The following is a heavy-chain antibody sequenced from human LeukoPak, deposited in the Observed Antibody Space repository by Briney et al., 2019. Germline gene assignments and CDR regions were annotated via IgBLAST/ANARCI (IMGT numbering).Heavy chain of an antibody. CDR1: GYTFTSYG. J-gene: IGHJ4*02. CDR3: ARAIGGVYSSTSCYTFFDY. V-gene: IGHV1-18*01. D-gene: IGHD2-2*02. Sequence: AAVKVSCKASGYTFTSYGISWVRQAPGQGLEWVGWISAYNGNTNYAQKLQGRVAMTTDTSTSTAYMELRSLRSDDTAVYYCARAIGGVYSSTSCYTFFDYWGQGTPVTVSS. CDR2: ISAYNGNT.